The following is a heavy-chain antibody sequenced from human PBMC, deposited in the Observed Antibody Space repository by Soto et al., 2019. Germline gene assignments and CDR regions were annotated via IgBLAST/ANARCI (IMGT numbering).Heavy chain of an antibody. CDR1: GASVSHGY. CDR2: MYFGGSF. CDR3: ARSYYDSTGFAVDP. V-gene: IGHV4-59*02. J-gene: IGHJ5*02. Sequence: QMQLQASGPGLVKPSETLSLTCNVSGASVSHGYWSWIRQPPGKGLEWIGFMYFGGSFYYNPSLTGRANLSVETSTNKFSMKLTSVTASDPAVYYCARSYYDSTGFAVDPWGQGTLVTVSS. D-gene: IGHD3-22*01.